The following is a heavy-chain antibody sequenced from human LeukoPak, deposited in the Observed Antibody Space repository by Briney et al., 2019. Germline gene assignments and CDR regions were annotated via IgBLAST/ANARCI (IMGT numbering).Heavy chain of an antibody. J-gene: IGHJ6*03. CDR3: ARHLEGVIEMTTGYSYYHYMDV. CDR1: GYSFTTYW. D-gene: IGHD1-1*01. V-gene: IGHV5-51*01. CDR2: IYPGDSDT. Sequence: HGESLKISCKGSGYSFTTYWIAWVRQMPGKGLEWMGIIYPGDSDTRYSPSFQGQVTISADKSISTAYLQWSSLKASDAAIYYCARHLEGVIEMTTGYSYYHYMDVWGEGTAVTVSS.